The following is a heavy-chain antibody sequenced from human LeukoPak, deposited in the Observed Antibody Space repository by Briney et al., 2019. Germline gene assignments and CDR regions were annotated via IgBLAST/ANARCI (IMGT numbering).Heavy chain of an antibody. CDR2: IYTSGST. CDR3: ARAVPYFYGMDV. V-gene: IGHV4-4*07. CDR1: GGSISSYY. D-gene: IGHD2-2*01. J-gene: IGHJ6*02. Sequence: PSETLSLTCTVSGGSISSYYWSWIRQPAGKGLDWIGRIYTSGSTNYNPSLKSRVTMSVDTSKNQFSLKLSSVTAADTAVYYCARAVPYFYGMDVWGQGTTATVSS.